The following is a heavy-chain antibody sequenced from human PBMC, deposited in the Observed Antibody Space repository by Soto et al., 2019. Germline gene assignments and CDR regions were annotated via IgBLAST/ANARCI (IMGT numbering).Heavy chain of an antibody. CDR1: GYTFTSYG. J-gene: IGHJ6*02. V-gene: IGHV1-18*01. CDR2: ISAYNGNT. Sequence: QVQLVQSGAEVKKPGASVKVSCKASGYTFTSYGISWVRQAPGQGIEWMGWISAYNGNTNYAQKLQGRVSMTTDTSTSPAYMELRSLRSDDTAVYYCARGGRTLRFLEWLEYDGMDVWGQGTTVTVSS. D-gene: IGHD3-3*01. CDR3: ARGGRTLRFLEWLEYDGMDV.